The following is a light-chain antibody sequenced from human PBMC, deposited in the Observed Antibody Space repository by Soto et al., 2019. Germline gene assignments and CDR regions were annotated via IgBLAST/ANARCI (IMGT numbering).Light chain of an antibody. CDR2: QAS. CDR1: QSISSW. J-gene: IGKJ1*01. V-gene: IGKV1-5*03. Sequence: DIQMTQSPSTLSASVGDRVTITCRASQSISSWLAWYQQKPGKAPKLLIFQASSLESGVPSRFSGSGSGTDFTLTISSLQPDDFATYYCQQHNTYSGRTFGQGTKVEIK. CDR3: QQHNTYSGRT.